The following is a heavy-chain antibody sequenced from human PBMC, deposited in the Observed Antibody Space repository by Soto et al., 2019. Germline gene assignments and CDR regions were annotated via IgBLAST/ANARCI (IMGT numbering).Heavy chain of an antibody. D-gene: IGHD3-3*01. CDR2: IYYSGST. CDR3: GKGPRFLDWLKGVFNYNGMDV. Sequence: PSETLSLTCTISGCSISSYYWSWTRQPPGKGLEWIGYIYYSGSTNYNPSLKSRVTISVDTSKNQFSLKLSTVTAPDKAVYYCGKGPRFLDWLKGVFNYNGMDVWGQGTPVTVSS. CDR1: GCSISSYY. V-gene: IGHV4-59*01. J-gene: IGHJ6*02.